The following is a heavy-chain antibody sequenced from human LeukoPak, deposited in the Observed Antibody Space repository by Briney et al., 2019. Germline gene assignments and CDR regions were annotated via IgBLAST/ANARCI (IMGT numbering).Heavy chain of an antibody. CDR2: INPNSGGT. CDR3: ARGAYYDFWSGCNGY. V-gene: IGHV1-2*02. J-gene: IGHJ4*02. D-gene: IGHD3-3*01. Sequence: GASVKVSCKASGYTFTGYYMHWVRQAPGQGLEWMGWINPNSGGTNYAQKFQGRVTMTRDTSISTAYMELSRLRSDDTAVYYCARGAYYDFWSGCNGYWGQGTLVTVSS. CDR1: GYTFTGYY.